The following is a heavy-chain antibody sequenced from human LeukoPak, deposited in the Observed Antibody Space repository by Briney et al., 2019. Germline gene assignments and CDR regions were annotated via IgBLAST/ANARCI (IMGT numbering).Heavy chain of an antibody. CDR2: ITAFNGNT. V-gene: IGHV1-18*04. CDR3: ARNTYGYKFSMDV. Sequence: GASVKVSCKASGFALYKYNIVWVRQAPGQGLEWVGWITAFNGNTNYGQKVQGRVTMTTDTSTSTFYMELRNLRSDDTAVYYCARNTYGYKFSMDVWGKGTTVIISS. D-gene: IGHD5-24*01. CDR1: GFALYKYN. J-gene: IGHJ6*03.